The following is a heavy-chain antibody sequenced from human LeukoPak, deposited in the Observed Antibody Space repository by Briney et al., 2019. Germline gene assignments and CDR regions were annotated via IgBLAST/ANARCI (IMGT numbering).Heavy chain of an antibody. CDR3: ARGRPSYSSGWYRGGFDY. D-gene: IGHD6-19*01. CDR1: GGSFSGYY. CDR2: INHSGST. Sequence: PSETLSLTCAVYGGSFSGYYGSWIRQPPGKGLEWIGEINHSGSTIYNPSPKSRVTISVATSKNQFSLKLSSVTAADTAVYYCARGRPSYSSGWYRGGFDYWGQGTLVTVSS. J-gene: IGHJ4*02. V-gene: IGHV4-34*01.